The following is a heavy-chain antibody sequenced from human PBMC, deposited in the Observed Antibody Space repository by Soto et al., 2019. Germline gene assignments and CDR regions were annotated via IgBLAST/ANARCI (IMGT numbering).Heavy chain of an antibody. CDR1: GFTFNDYD. CDR3: AKMSAAAPSDY. J-gene: IGHJ4*02. D-gene: IGHD6-13*01. Sequence: PGGSLSLSCAASGFTFNDYDMHWVRQAPGKGLEWVSGISWNSANTAYADSVKGRFTISRDNGKNSLFLQMSSLRTEDSALYYCAKMSAAAPSDYWGLGTLVTVSS. CDR2: ISWNSANT. V-gene: IGHV3-9*01.